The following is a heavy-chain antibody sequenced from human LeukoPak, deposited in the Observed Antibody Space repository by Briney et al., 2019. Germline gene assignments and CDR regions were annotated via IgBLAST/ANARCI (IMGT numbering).Heavy chain of an antibody. V-gene: IGHV3-23*01. CDR3: ATGGNYYGYFDY. Sequence: GQSLRLSCAPSTSTLDTYAMTWVRQAPEKGLEWVSTISGNGASTYYAGSVKGPFAISKDISKGALYLDVTSLTGEDTAIYFCATGGNYYGYFDYWGQGALVTVSS. J-gene: IGHJ4*02. CDR1: TSTLDTYA. CDR2: ISGNGAST. D-gene: IGHD3-10*01.